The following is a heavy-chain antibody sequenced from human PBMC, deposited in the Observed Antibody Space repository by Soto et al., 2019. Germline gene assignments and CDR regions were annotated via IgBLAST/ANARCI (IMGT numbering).Heavy chain of an antibody. D-gene: IGHD1-1*01. CDR3: AKDRSTMRWFDP. CDR1: GASVRSYH. Sequence: GPGPLTPSETLSLTCAVSGASVRSYHWSWIRQAAGKGLEWIGRVQMSGTTNYNPSLKTRVTMSLDTSKNEVSLRMTSVTAADTAVYFCAKDRSTMRWFDPWGQGILVTVS. J-gene: IGHJ5*02. CDR2: VQMSGTT. V-gene: IGHV4-4*07.